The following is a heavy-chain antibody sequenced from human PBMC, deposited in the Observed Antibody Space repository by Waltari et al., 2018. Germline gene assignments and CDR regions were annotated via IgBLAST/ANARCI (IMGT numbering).Heavy chain of an antibody. D-gene: IGHD3-22*01. Sequence: EVRLVESGGGLVRPGESLRLSCAASGFTFSYYTVNWVRQAPGKGPEWISFRSSDGTHTTYAESMRGRLTISRDNAKNSLFLQINSLRADDTAVYYCARDRRPTMILGSGAFDIWGQGTVVNVSS. J-gene: IGHJ3*02. CDR3: ARDRRPTMILGSGAFDI. CDR2: RSSDGTHT. CDR1: GFTFSYYT. V-gene: IGHV3-21*01.